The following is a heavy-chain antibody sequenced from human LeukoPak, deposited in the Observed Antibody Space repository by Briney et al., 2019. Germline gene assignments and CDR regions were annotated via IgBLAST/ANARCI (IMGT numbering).Heavy chain of an antibody. CDR3: ARFRWLEPNDAFDI. J-gene: IGHJ3*02. D-gene: IGHD3-22*01. CDR1: GGSISSGSYY. CDR2: IYTSGST. V-gene: IGHV4-61*02. Sequence: NPSETLSLTCTVSGGSISSGSYYWSWIRQPAGKGLEWIGRIYTSGSTNYNPSLKSRVTISVDTSKNQFSLKLSSVTAADTAVYYCARFRWLEPNDAFDIWGQGTMVTVSS.